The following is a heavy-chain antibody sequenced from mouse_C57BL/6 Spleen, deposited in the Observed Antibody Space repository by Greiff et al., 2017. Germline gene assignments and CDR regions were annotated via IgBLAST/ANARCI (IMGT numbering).Heavy chain of an antibody. D-gene: IGHD1-1*01. J-gene: IGHJ1*03. CDR2: IYPGDGDT. Sequence: VQLQQSGAELVKPGASVKISCKASGYAFSSYWMNWVKQRPGKGLEWIGQIYPGDGDTNYNGKFKGKATLTADKSSSTAYMQLSSLTYEDSAVYFCSRGGYGSSHWYFDVWGTGTTVTFSS. V-gene: IGHV1-80*01. CDR3: SRGGYGSSHWYFDV. CDR1: GYAFSSYW.